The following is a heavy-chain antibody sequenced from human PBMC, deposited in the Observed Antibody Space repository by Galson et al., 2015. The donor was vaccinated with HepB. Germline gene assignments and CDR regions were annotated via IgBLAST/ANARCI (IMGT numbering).Heavy chain of an antibody. CDR2: ISTSNSNT. J-gene: IGHJ5*02. V-gene: IGHV1-18*04. Sequence: SVKVSCKASGPTFTTYGINWLRQAPGQRLEWMGWISTSNSNTNYAQKFRGRVTLTTDTATTTVYMELRSLRSDDTAMYYCAKDRSVPFGGVTAYHSTFGTRGQGTL. CDR3: AKDRSVPFGGVTAYHSTFGT. D-gene: IGHD3-16*01. CDR1: GPTFTTYG.